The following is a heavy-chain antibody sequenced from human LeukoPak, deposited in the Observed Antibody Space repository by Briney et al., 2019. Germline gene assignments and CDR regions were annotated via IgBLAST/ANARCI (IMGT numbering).Heavy chain of an antibody. J-gene: IGHJ5*02. CDR3: ARETYDFSRGYKARYNWFYP. CDR2: IYYSGST. D-gene: IGHD3-3*01. V-gene: IGHV4-59*01. CDR1: GGSISSYY. Sequence: SETLSLTCTVSGGSISSYYWSWIRQPPGKGLEWIGYIYYSGSTNYNPSLKSRVTISVDTSKNQFSLKLSSVTAADTAVYYCARETYDFSRGYKARYNWFYPWGQGTLATVSS.